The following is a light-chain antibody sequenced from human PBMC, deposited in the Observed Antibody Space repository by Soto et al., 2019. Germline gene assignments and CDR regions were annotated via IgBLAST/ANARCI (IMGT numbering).Light chain of an antibody. J-gene: IGKJ2*01. CDR1: QSVSSN. CDR3: QQYNKWPPNT. V-gene: IGKV3-15*01. CDR2: GAS. Sequence: EIVMTQSPANLSVSPGERATLSCRASQSVSSNLAWYQQKPGQGPRLLIYGASTRATGIPARFSGSGSGTESTLTISSLQSEDFAVYYCQQYNKWPPNTFGQWTKVAIK.